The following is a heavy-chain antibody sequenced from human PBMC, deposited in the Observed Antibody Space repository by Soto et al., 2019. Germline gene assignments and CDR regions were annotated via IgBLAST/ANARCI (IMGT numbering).Heavy chain of an antibody. CDR2: ISYDGSNK. Sequence: PGGSLRLSCAASGFSFSSYGMQWVRQAPGKGLEWVAVISYDGSNKYYADSVKDRFTISRDNSKKTLYLQMNSLRAEDTAVYYCAKGTNYYGIFDYWGQGTLVTVSS. V-gene: IGHV3-30*18. CDR1: GFSFSSYG. CDR3: AKGTNYYGIFDY. D-gene: IGHD3-10*01. J-gene: IGHJ4*02.